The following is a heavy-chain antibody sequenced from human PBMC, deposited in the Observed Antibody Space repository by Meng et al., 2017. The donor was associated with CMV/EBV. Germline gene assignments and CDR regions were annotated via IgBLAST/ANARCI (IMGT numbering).Heavy chain of an antibody. Sequence: GESLKISCTASGFTFSVYAIHWVRQAPGKGLEWVAVISYDGNNKYYADSVKGRFVISRDNSKNTLYLQMNSLRVDDTAVYYCARRSAETSIDYWGQGTLVTVSS. CDR1: GFTFSVYA. V-gene: IGHV3-30*09. D-gene: IGHD3-3*01. CDR3: ARRSAETSIDY. CDR2: ISYDGNNK. J-gene: IGHJ4*02.